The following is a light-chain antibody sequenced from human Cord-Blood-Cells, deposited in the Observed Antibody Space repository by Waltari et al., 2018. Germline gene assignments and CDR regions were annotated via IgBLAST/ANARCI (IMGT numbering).Light chain of an antibody. V-gene: IGKV1-5*01. CDR1: QSISSW. Sequence: DIQMTQSPSTLSASVGDRVTITCRASQSISSWVAWYQQKPGKAPKLLIYDASSLESGVPSRCSGSGTGTEFTLTISSLQPDDFATYYCEQYNSYSPPFGGGTKVEIK. CDR2: DAS. CDR3: EQYNSYSPP. J-gene: IGKJ4*01.